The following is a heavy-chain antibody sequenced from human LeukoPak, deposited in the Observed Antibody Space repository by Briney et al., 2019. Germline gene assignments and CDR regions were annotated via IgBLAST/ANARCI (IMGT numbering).Heavy chain of an antibody. CDR1: GFTFSDYY. J-gene: IGHJ4*02. V-gene: IGHV3-11*01. D-gene: IGHD2-2*01. CDR3: AKDSHIVVVPAAMPGY. Sequence: GGSLRLSCAASGFTFSDYYMSWIRQAPGKGLEWVSYISSSGSTIYYADSVKGRFTISRDNSKNTLYLQMNSLRAEDTAVYYCAKDSHIVVVPAAMPGYWGQGTLVTVSS. CDR2: ISSSGSTI.